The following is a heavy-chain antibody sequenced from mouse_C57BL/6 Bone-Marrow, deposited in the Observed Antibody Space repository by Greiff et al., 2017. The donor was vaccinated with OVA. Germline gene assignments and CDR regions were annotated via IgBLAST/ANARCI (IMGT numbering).Heavy chain of an antibody. CDR2: IDPETGGT. CDR3: TRDRDGYYVYAMDY. CDR1: GYTFTDYE. V-gene: IGHV1-15*01. Sequence: VQLQQSGAELVRPGASVTLSCKASGYTFTDYEMHWVKQTPVHGLEWIGAIDPETGGTAYNQKFKGKAILTADKSSSTAYMELRSLTSEDSAVNYGTRDRDGYYVYAMDYWGQGTSVTVAS. J-gene: IGHJ4*01. D-gene: IGHD2-3*01.